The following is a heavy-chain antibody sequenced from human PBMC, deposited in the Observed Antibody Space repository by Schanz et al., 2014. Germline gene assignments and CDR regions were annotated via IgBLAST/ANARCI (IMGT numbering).Heavy chain of an antibody. CDR2: IYYSGST. D-gene: IGHD2-8*01. CDR3: ASKGLTTDAFDI. V-gene: IGHV4-39*07. J-gene: IGHJ3*02. CDR1: GGSITSNSYY. Sequence: QLQLQESGPGLVKPSETLSLTCSVSGGSITSNSYYWGWIRQSPGKGLEWIGYIYYSGSTYYNPSLKSRVTMSVDTSKTRFSLNLRSVTAVDTAVYYCASKGLTTDAFDIWGQGTTVTVSS.